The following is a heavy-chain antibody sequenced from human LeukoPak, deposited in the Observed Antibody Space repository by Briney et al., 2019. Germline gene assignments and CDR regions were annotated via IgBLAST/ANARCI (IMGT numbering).Heavy chain of an antibody. CDR3: ARQNCSSPTCPHRNVFDM. V-gene: IGHV4-59*08. CDR2: IYSSGST. D-gene: IGHD2-2*01. Sequence: SETLSLTCSVSGGSISSYYWSWIRQPPGKGLEWIGYIYSSGSTNYNPSLQSRVTISVDMSKNQFSLKLSSVTAADTAMYYCARQNCSSPTCPHRNVFDMWGQGTMVAVSS. J-gene: IGHJ3*02. CDR1: GGSISSYY.